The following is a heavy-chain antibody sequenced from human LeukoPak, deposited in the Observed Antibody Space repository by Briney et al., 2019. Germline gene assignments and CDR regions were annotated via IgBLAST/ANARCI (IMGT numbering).Heavy chain of an antibody. V-gene: IGHV4-39*01. CDR1: GGSISSSSYY. J-gene: IGHJ6*02. D-gene: IGHD2-2*01. CDR3: ARSRRDIVVVPAASHYGMDV. CDR2: IYYSGST. Sequence: SETLSLTCIVSGGSISSSSYYWGWIRQPPGKGLEWIGSIYYSGSTYYNPSLKSRVTISVDTSKNQFSLKLSSVTAADTAVYYCARSRRDIVVVPAASHYGMDVWGQGTTVTVSS.